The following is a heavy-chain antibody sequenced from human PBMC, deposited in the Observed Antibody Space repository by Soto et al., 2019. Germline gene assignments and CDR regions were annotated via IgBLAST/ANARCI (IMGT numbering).Heavy chain of an antibody. V-gene: IGHV3-30*18. CDR2: ISYDGSNK. Sequence: PGGSLRLSCAASGFTFSSYGMHWVRQAPGKGLEWVAVISYDGSNKYYADSVKGRFTISRDNSKNTLYLQMNSLRAEDTAVYYCAKDRVYYYDSSGYFDYWGQGTLVTVSS. CDR1: GFTFSSYG. J-gene: IGHJ4*02. D-gene: IGHD3-22*01. CDR3: AKDRVYYYDSSGYFDY.